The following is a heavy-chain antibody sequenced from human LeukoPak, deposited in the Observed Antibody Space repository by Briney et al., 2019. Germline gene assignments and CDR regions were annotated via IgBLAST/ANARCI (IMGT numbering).Heavy chain of an antibody. J-gene: IGHJ4*02. V-gene: IGHV3-23*01. Sequence: GGSLRLSCAASGFTFSSYSMNWVRQAPGKGLEWVSTTSGGGGSTYYADSVKGRFTISRDNSRNTLYLQVNSLRAEDTAVYYCAKGGKWDVTPFDYWGQGTLVTVSS. CDR3: AKGGKWDVTPFDY. CDR2: TSGGGGST. CDR1: GFTFSSYS. D-gene: IGHD1-26*01.